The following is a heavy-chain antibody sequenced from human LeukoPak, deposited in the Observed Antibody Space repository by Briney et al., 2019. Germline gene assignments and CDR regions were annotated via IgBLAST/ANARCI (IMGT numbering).Heavy chain of an antibody. CDR2: ISSSSSYI. CDR3: ARSRSSYYGDYAY. V-gene: IGHV3-21*01. D-gene: IGHD4-17*01. J-gene: IGHJ4*02. Sequence: GGSLRLSCAASGFTFSSYSMNWVRQAPGKGLEWVSSISSSSSYIHYADSVKGRFTISRDNAKNPLYLQMNSLRAEDMAVYYCARSRSSYYGDYAYWGQGTLVTVSS. CDR1: GFTFSSYS.